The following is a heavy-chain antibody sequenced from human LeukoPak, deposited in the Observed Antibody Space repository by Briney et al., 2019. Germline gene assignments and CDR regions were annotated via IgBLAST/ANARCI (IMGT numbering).Heavy chain of an antibody. Sequence: GASVKVSCKVSGYTLTELSMHWVRQAPGKGLEWMGGFDPEDGETIYAQKFQGRVTMTEDTSTDTAYMELSSLRSEDTAVYYCARDYRTRDGYNSDAFDIWGQGTMVTVSS. D-gene: IGHD5-24*01. CDR2: FDPEDGET. CDR3: ARDYRTRDGYNSDAFDI. V-gene: IGHV1-24*01. J-gene: IGHJ3*02. CDR1: GYTLTELS.